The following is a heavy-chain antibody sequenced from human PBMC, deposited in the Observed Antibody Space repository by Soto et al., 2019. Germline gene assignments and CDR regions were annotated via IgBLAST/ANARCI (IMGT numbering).Heavy chain of an antibody. V-gene: IGHV3-23*01. J-gene: IGHJ6*02. CDR3: AKDPPWTVGPLAMDV. CDR1: GFTFSTHA. CDR2: FSGSGGNI. D-gene: IGHD3-3*01. Sequence: GSLRLSCVASGFTFSTHAMSWVRQAPGKGLEWVSTFSGSGGNIYYAESVKGRLTISRDDSKNTLYLHMNSLRVEDTAVYYCAKDPPWTVGPLAMDVWGQGTTVTV.